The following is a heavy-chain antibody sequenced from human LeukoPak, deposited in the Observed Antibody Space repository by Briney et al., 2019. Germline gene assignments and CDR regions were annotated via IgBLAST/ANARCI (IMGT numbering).Heavy chain of an antibody. V-gene: IGHV3-7*01. CDR2: IKQDGSEK. D-gene: IGHD2/OR15-2a*01. CDR3: ARDNSLPPSYYYYMDV. CDR1: GFTFSSYW. J-gene: IGHJ6*03. Sequence: GGSLRLSCAASGFTFSSYWMSWVRQAPGKGLEWVANIKQDGSEKYYVDSVKGRFTISRDNAKNSLYLQMNSLRAEDTAVYYCARDNSLPPSYYYYMDVWGKGTTVTVSS.